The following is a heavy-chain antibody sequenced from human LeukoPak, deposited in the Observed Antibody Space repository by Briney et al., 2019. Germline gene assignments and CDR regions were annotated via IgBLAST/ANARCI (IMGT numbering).Heavy chain of an antibody. CDR3: ARDPMPYGDYASNWFDP. J-gene: IGHJ5*02. Sequence: GGSLRLSCAASGFTFSNYAMYWVRQAPGKGLEWVTVISYDGSNKYFADSVKGRFTISRDNSKNTLYLQMNSLRAEDTAVYYCARDPMPYGDYASNWFDPWGQGTLVTVSS. CDR1: GFTFSNYA. V-gene: IGHV3-30*04. CDR2: ISYDGSNK. D-gene: IGHD4-17*01.